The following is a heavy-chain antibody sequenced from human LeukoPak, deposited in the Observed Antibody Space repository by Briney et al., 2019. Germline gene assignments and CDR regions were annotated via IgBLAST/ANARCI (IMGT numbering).Heavy chain of an antibody. J-gene: IGHJ4*02. CDR2: ISHDGSDK. D-gene: IGHD3-16*01. V-gene: IGHV3-30*04. CDR1: GFTFRSFA. Sequence: GGSLRLSYAASGFTFRSFAMHWARQAPGKGLEWVGIISHDGSDKYYADSVKGRFTISRDNSKNTLHLQMNSLGVEDTAVYYCVQRGGLDYWGQGTLVTVSS. CDR3: VQRGGLDY.